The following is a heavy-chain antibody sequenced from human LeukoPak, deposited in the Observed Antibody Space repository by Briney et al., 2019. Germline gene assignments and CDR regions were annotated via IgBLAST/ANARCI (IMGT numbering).Heavy chain of an antibody. Sequence: GGSLRLSCAASGFTFSSYSMNWVRQAPGKGLEWVSSISSSSSYIYYADSVKGRFTISRDNSKNTLYLQMNSLRAEDTAVYYCARDKIVGAHLENYWGQGTLVTVSS. CDR1: GFTFSSYS. CDR2: ISSSSSYI. D-gene: IGHD1-26*01. V-gene: IGHV3-21*01. CDR3: ARDKIVGAHLENY. J-gene: IGHJ4*02.